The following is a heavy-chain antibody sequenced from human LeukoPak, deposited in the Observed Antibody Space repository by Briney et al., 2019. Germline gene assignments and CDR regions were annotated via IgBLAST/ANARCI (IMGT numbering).Heavy chain of an antibody. CDR1: GFTFSSFA. D-gene: IGHD5-12*01. CDR3: ARDIVATYYYGMDV. Sequence: GGSLRLSCAASGFTFSSFAMHWVRQAPGKGLEWVAVIWFDGSNKYYADSVKGRFTISRDNSKNTLYLQMNSLRAEDTAVYYCARDIVATYYYGMDVWGQGTTVTVSS. J-gene: IGHJ6*02. CDR2: IWFDGSNK. V-gene: IGHV3-33*01.